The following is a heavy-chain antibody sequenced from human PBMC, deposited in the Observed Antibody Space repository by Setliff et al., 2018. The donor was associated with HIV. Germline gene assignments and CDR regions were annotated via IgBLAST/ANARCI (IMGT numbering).Heavy chain of an antibody. J-gene: IGHJ5*02. D-gene: IGHD2-21*01. CDR1: RASIGSNSYF. Sequence: ASETLSLTCTVSRASIGSNSYFWGWIRQPPGKGLEWIGNIYYTGNTYYNPSLKSRVTMSVDTSKNQFSLKLNSVTAADTAVYYCARGGRDGIAWGQGTLVTVSS. CDR3: ARGGRDGIA. CDR2: IYYTGNT. V-gene: IGHV4-39*07.